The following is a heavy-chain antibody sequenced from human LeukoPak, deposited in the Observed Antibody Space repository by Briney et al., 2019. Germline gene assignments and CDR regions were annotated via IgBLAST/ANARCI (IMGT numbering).Heavy chain of an antibody. CDR1: GFTFSSYD. CDR2: IGTAGDT. Sequence: PGGSLRLSCAASGFTFSSYDMHWVRQATGKGLEWVSAIGTAGDTYYPGSVKGRFTISRENAKNSLYLQMNSLRAEDTAVYYCARILAARDYYYGMDVWGQGTTVTVPS. D-gene: IGHD6-6*01. V-gene: IGHV3-13*01. J-gene: IGHJ6*02. CDR3: ARILAARDYYYGMDV.